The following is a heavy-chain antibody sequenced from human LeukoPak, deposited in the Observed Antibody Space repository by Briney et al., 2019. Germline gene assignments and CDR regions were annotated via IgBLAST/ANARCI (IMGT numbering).Heavy chain of an antibody. CDR3: AREIGFKGWFDP. D-gene: IGHD2-15*01. Sequence: NPSETLSLTCTVSGGSVSSYYWSWIRQAPGKGLEWIGYIYYTGNTNYSPSLKSRVTISPDTSKNQFSLKLSSVTAADTAVYYCAREIGFKGWFDPWGQGTLVTVSS. CDR2: IYYTGNT. J-gene: IGHJ5*02. V-gene: IGHV4-59*02. CDR1: GGSVSSYY.